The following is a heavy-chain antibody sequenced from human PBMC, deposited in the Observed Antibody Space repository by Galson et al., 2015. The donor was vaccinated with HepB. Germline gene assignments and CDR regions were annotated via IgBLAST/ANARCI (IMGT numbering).Heavy chain of an antibody. D-gene: IGHD6-13*01. V-gene: IGHV3-21*01. CDR1: GFTFSSYS. CDR2: ISSSSSYI. J-gene: IGHJ6*02. Sequence: SLRLSCAASGFTFSSYSMNWVRQAPGKGLEWVSSISSSSSYIYYADSVKGRFTISRDNAKNSLYLQMNSLRAEDTAVYYCARDQYLNLYSSSWYRQYYYGMDVWGQGTTVTVSS. CDR3: ARDQYLNLYSSSWYRQYYYGMDV.